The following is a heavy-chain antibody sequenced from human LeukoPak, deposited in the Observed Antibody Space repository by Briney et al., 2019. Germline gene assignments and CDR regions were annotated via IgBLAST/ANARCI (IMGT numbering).Heavy chain of an antibody. J-gene: IGHJ6*04. CDR2: ISTRSTYI. V-gene: IGHV3-21*01. D-gene: IGHD3-10*02. Sequence: GGSLRLSCVVSGFTFSSYSMNWVRQAPGKGLEWVSSISTRSTYIYYGDSVKGRFTISRDNAKNSVYLQMNSLRAEDTAVYYCAELGITMIGGVWGKGTTVTISS. CDR1: GFTFSSYS. CDR3: AELGITMIGGV.